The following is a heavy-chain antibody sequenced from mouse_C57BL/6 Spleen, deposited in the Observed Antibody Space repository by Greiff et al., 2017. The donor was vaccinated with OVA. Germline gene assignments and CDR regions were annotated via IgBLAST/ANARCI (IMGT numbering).Heavy chain of an antibody. CDR2: IWWDDDK. V-gene: IGHV8-8*01. CDR3: ARMNYDYDGDAMDY. D-gene: IGHD2-4*01. J-gene: IGHJ4*01. Sequence: QVQLKESGPGILQPSQTLSLTCSFSGFSLSTFGMGVGWIRPPSGKGLEWLAHIWWDDDKYYNPALKSRLTISKDTSKNQVFLKIANVDTADTATYYCARMNYDYDGDAMDYWGQGTSVTVSS. CDR1: GFSLSTFGMG.